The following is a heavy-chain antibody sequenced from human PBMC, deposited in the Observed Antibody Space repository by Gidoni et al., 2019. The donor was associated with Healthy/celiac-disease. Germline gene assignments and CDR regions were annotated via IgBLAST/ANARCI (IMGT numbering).Heavy chain of an antibody. V-gene: IGHV3-30*18. CDR1: GFTFSSHG. D-gene: IGHD3-22*01. CDR2: ISYDGSNK. Sequence: QVQLVASGGGVVQHGGSLRLSWAASGFTFSSHGMHWVPQAPGEGLEWVAVISYDGSNKYYADSVKGRFTISRDNSKNTLYLQMNSLRAEDTAVYYCAKSYYDSAYPVRILLDPWDQGTLVTVSS. CDR3: AKSYYDSAYPVRILLDP. J-gene: IGHJ5*02.